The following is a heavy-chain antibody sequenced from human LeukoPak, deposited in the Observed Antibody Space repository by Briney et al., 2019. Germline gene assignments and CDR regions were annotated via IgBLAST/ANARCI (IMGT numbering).Heavy chain of an antibody. CDR2: INPSGGST. J-gene: IGHJ4*02. CDR3: ASRHVVGATVGYYFDY. V-gene: IGHV1-46*03. D-gene: IGHD1-26*01. CDR1: GYTFTSYY. Sequence: GASVKVSCKASGYTFTSYYMHWVRQAPGQGLEWVGIINPSGGSTSYAQKFQGRVTMTRDTSTSTVYMELSSLRSEDTAVYYCASRHVVGATVGYYFDYWGQGTLVTVSS.